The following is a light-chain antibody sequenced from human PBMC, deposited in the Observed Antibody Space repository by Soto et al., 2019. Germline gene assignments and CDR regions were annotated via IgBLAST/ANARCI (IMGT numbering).Light chain of an antibody. CDR3: QQYDNLPRYT. J-gene: IGKJ2*01. CDR1: EDISNY. V-gene: IGKV1-33*01. CDR2: DAS. Sequence: IQMNQSPSSLSASVEDRATITCQTSEDISNYLNWYQQKPGKAPKLLIYDASNLETGVPSRFSGSGSGTDFTFTISSLQPEDIATYYCQQYDNLPRYTFGQGTKLEIK.